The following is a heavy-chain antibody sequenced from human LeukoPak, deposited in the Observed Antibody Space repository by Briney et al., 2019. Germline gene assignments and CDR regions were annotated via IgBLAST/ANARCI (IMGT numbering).Heavy chain of an antibody. D-gene: IGHD2-15*01. V-gene: IGHV3-23*01. CDR1: GFTFSSYA. CDR3: ANSPLWYCSGGSCSYFDY. J-gene: IGHJ4*02. CDR2: ICKSGGST. Sequence: GGSLRLSCAASGFTFSSYAMSWVRQAPGKGLEWVSAICKSGGSTYYADSVKGRFTISRDNSKNTLYLQMNSLRAEDTAVYYCANSPLWYCSGGSCSYFDYWGQGTLVTVSS.